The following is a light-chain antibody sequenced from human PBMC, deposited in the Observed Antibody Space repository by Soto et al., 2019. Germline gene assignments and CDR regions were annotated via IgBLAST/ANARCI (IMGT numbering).Light chain of an antibody. CDR2: EVT. CDR1: ASDVGAYNY. CDR3: SSYAGSSTLYV. J-gene: IGLJ1*01. V-gene: IGLV2-8*01. Sequence: QSFLTQPPSASGSLGQSVTIACTGTASDVGAYNYVSWYQQHPGKAPKLMIYEVTKRPSGVPDRFSGSKSGNTASLTVSGLQAEDEADYYCSSYAGSSTLYVFGTGTKVTVL.